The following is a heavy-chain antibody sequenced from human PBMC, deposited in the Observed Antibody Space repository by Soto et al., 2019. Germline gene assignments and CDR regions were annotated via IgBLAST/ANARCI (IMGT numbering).Heavy chain of an antibody. CDR1: GGSVSSGSYY. D-gene: IGHD3-3*01. Sequence: SETLSLTCTVSGGSVSSGSYYWSWIRQPPGKGLEWIGYIYYSGSTNYNPSLKSRVTISVDTSKNQFSLELSSVTAADTAVYYCARWSGYYTGYYGMDVWGQGXTVTVSS. V-gene: IGHV4-61*01. J-gene: IGHJ6*02. CDR2: IYYSGST. CDR3: ARWSGYYTGYYGMDV.